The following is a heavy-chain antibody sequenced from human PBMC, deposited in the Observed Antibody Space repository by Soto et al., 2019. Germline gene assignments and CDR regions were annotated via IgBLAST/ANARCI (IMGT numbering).Heavy chain of an antibody. J-gene: IGHJ5*02. Sequence: QVQLVESRGGVVQPGRSLRLSCAASGFTFSSYAMHWVRQAPGKGLEWVAVISYDGSNKYYADSVKGRFTISRDNSKNTLYLQMNSLRAEDTAVYYCARASYCSGGSCFVNWFDPWGQGTLVTVSS. V-gene: IGHV3-30-3*01. CDR1: GFTFSSYA. CDR3: ARASYCSGGSCFVNWFDP. CDR2: ISYDGSNK. D-gene: IGHD2-15*01.